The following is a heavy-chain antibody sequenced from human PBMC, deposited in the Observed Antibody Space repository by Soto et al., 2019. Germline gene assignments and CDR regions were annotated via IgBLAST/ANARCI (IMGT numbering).Heavy chain of an antibody. V-gene: IGHV4-59*08. CDR3: ARLGGYYQASDV. Sequence: SETLSLTCTVSGGSINPYYWGWIRQPPGKGLEWIGNIYYSGTTNYHPSLKSRVTISLDTSKNQFSLKLSSVTAADTAVYYCARLGGYYQASDVWGQGTRVTVAS. J-gene: IGHJ4*02. CDR1: GGSINPYY. CDR2: IYYSGTT. D-gene: IGHD3-22*01.